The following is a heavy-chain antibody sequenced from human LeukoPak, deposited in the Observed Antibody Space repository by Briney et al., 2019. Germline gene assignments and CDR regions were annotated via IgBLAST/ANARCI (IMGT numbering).Heavy chain of an antibody. J-gene: IGHJ4*02. CDR1: GGSISSGGYS. V-gene: IGHV4-30-2*01. CDR3: ARGAIVAVGIWGFDY. D-gene: IGHD6-13*01. Sequence: SQTLSLTCAVSGGSISSGGYSWSWIRQPPGKGLEWIGYIYHSGSTYYNPSLKSRVTISVDRSKNQFSLKLSSVTAADTAVYYCARGAIVAVGIWGFDYWGQGTLVTVSS. CDR2: IYHSGST.